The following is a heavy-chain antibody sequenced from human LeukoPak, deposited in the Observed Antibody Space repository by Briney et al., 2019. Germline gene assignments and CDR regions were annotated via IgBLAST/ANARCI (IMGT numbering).Heavy chain of an antibody. Sequence: GGSLRLSCTASGFTFDEYAMSWFRQAPGKGLEWVGFIRSKAYGRTTEYAASVKGRFTISRDDSESIAYLQMNSLRTEDTAVYYCTKERNDYGDYGEFGYWGQGTLVTVSS. CDR3: TKERNDYGDYGEFGY. V-gene: IGHV3-49*03. D-gene: IGHD4-17*01. CDR1: GFTFDEYA. CDR2: IRSKAYGRTT. J-gene: IGHJ4*02.